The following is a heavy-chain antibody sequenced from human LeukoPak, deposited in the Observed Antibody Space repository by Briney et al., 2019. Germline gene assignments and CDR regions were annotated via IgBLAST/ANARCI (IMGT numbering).Heavy chain of an antibody. Sequence: ASVKVSCKASGYTFTSYGISWVRQATGQGLEWMGWMNPTSGNTGYAQNFQGRVTITRDTSISTAYMELSSLRSEDTAVYYCARDYGGNSGWFDPWGQGTLVTVSS. CDR2: MNPTSGNT. CDR3: ARDYGGNSGWFDP. CDR1: GYTFTSYG. D-gene: IGHD4-23*01. J-gene: IGHJ5*02. V-gene: IGHV1-8*03.